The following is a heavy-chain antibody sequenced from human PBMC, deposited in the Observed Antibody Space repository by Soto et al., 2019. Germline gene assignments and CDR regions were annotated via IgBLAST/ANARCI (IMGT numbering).Heavy chain of an antibody. D-gene: IGHD1-7*01. CDR1: GYTFTSYC. J-gene: IGHJ6*02. CDR3: ARGGVTGTAYYSAGMDV. Sequence: SVKVSCKASGYTFTSYCISWVRQAPGQGLEWMGWISAYNGNTNYAQKLQGRVTMTTDTSTSKAYMELRSLRSDDTAVYYCARGGVTGTAYYSAGMDVWGQGTSATVSS. V-gene: IGHV1-18*01. CDR2: ISAYNGNT.